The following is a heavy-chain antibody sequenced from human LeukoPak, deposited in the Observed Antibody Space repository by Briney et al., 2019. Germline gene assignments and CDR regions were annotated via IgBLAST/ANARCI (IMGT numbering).Heavy chain of an antibody. V-gene: IGHV5-51*01. CDR1: GYTFTNYW. CDR2: FYPGDSDI. D-gene: IGHD6-13*01. Sequence: GESLKISCKASGYTFTNYWIGWVRQMPGKVLEWMGIFYPGDSDIRYSPSFQGQVTFSADKSISTAYLHWSSLKASDTAMYYCERRPYESSSWMYYFDYWGQGTLVTVSS. J-gene: IGHJ4*02. CDR3: ERRPYESSSWMYYFDY.